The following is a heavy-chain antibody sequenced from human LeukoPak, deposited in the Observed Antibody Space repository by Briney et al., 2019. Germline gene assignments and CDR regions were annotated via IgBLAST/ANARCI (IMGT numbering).Heavy chain of an antibody. J-gene: IGHJ4*02. CDR1: GGTFSSYT. CDR3: ARDLTDSSGSV. D-gene: IGHD6-19*01. V-gene: IGHV1-69*04. Sequence: SVKVSCKASGGTFSSYTISWVRQAPGQGLEWMGRIIPILGIANYAQKFQGRVTIIADKSTSTAYMELSSLRSEDTAVYYCARDLTDSSGSVWGQGTLVTVSS. CDR2: IIPILGIA.